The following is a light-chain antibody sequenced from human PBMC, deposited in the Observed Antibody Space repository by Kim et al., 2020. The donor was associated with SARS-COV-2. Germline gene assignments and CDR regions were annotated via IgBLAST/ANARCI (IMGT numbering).Light chain of an antibody. CDR1: QISGRTL. CDR3: QQFGTTPLT. Sequence: PPRDTATLSYMASQISGRTLLASYPHGPGLAPRPLMSGASNRATGVPGRFSSSGFWTDFTLTISRLETVDFAFYYCQQFGTTPLTFGGGTKVDIK. J-gene: IGKJ4*01. V-gene: IGKV3-20*01. CDR2: GAS.